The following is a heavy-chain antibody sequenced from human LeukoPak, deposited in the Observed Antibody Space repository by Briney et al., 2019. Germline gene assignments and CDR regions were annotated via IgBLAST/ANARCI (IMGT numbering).Heavy chain of an antibody. D-gene: IGHD1-26*01. V-gene: IGHV1-2*02. CDR2: INPNSGGT. CDR3: ARDRASGSLRFDP. J-gene: IGHJ5*02. CDR1: GYTFTSYY. Sequence: ASVKVSCKASGYTFTSYYMHWVRQAPGQGLEWMGWINPNSGGTNYAQKFQGRVTMTRDTSISTAYMELSRLRSDDTAVYYCARDRASGSLRFDPWGQGTLVTVSS.